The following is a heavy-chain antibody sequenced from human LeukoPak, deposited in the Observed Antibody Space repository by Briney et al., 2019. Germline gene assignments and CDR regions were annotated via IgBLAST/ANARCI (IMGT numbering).Heavy chain of an antibody. Sequence: QPGGSLRLSCAASGFTFPAYAMSWVRQAPGKGLEWLSAITGAGGNTYYADPVKGRFTVSRDNSKNTLYLQMNSLRAEDTAVYYCARDPYSGYDYGDYYYGMDVWGQGTTVTVSS. CDR1: GFTFPAYA. J-gene: IGHJ6*02. V-gene: IGHV3-23*01. CDR2: ITGAGGNT. CDR3: ARDPYSGYDYGDYYYGMDV. D-gene: IGHD5-12*01.